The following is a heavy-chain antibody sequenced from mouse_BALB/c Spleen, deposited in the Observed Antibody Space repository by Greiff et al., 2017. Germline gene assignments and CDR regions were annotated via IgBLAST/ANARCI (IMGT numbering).Heavy chain of an antibody. J-gene: IGHJ1*01. CDR2: INSNGGST. CDR1: GFTFSSYY. Sequence: EVKLVESGGGLVKLGGSLKLSCAASGFTFSSYYMSWVRQTPEKRLELVAAINSNGGSTYYPDTVKGRFTISRVNAKNTLYLQMSSLKSEDTALYYCARHFYGYDGWYFDVWGAGTTVTVSS. CDR3: ARHFYGYDGWYFDV. D-gene: IGHD2-2*01. V-gene: IGHV5-6-2*01.